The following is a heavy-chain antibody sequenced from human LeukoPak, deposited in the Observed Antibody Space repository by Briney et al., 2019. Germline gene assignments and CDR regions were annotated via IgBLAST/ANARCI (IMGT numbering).Heavy chain of an antibody. CDR3: AKPEGEVVTPYDAFDI. CDR1: GFTFSVSS. V-gene: IGHV3-48*01. CDR2: ISGRDTST. J-gene: IGHJ3*02. D-gene: IGHD2-15*01. Sequence: GESLRLSCAASGFTFSVSSMNWVRQAPGKGLEWVSYISGRDTSTYYADSVKGRFTVSRDNAKNSLYLQMNSLRAEDTAVYYCAKPEGEVVTPYDAFDIWGQGTMVTVSS.